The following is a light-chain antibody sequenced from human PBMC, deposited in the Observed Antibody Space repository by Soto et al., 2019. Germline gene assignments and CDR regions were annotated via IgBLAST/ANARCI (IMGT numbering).Light chain of an antibody. Sequence: EIVLTQSPGTLSLSPGERATLSCRASQSVTSSLVWYQQKPGQAPRLLIYGASSRATGIPDRFSGSGSGTDFTLTISRLEPEDFAVYYCQQYGNLPQTFGQGTKVDIK. J-gene: IGKJ1*01. CDR3: QQYGNLPQT. V-gene: IGKV3-20*01. CDR2: GAS. CDR1: QSVTSS.